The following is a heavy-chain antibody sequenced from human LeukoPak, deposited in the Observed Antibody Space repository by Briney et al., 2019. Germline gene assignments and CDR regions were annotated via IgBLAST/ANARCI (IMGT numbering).Heavy chain of an antibody. V-gene: IGHV4-59*12. CDR2: IYYSGST. D-gene: IGHD3-3*01. CDR1: GGSISSYY. Sequence: SETLSLTCTVSGGSISSYYWSWIRQPPGKGLEWIGYIYYSGSTNYNPSLKSRVTISVDTSKNQFSLKLSSVTAADTAVYYCAREIRGYMDVWGKGTTVTVSS. J-gene: IGHJ6*03. CDR3: AREIRGYMDV.